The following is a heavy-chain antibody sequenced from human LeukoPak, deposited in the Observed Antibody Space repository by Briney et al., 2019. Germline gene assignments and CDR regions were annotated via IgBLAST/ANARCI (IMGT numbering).Heavy chain of an antibody. Sequence: GGSLRLSCAASGFIFSTYWMTWVRQAPGKGLEWVANIKQDGGQIYYVDSVKGRFTISRDNAGKELYLQMNSLSAEDTAVYYCAKDSAACGYCGGGSCSLCGFDYWGQGTLVTVSS. V-gene: IGHV3-7*03. CDR3: AKDSAACGYCGGGSCSLCGFDY. CDR1: GFIFSTYW. D-gene: IGHD2-15*01. J-gene: IGHJ4*02. CDR2: IKQDGGQI.